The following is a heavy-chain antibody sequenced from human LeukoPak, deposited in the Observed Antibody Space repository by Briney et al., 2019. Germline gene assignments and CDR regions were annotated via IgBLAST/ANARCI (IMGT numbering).Heavy chain of an antibody. Sequence: SETLSLTCAVSGGSISSSNWWSWVRQPPGKGLEWIGEIYHSGSTNYNPSLKSRVTISVDKSKNQFSLKLSSVTAVDTAVYYCAREVAAAGAFDIWGQGTMVTVSS. CDR1: GGSISSSNW. J-gene: IGHJ3*02. D-gene: IGHD6-13*01. V-gene: IGHV4-4*02. CDR2: IYHSGST. CDR3: AREVAAAGAFDI.